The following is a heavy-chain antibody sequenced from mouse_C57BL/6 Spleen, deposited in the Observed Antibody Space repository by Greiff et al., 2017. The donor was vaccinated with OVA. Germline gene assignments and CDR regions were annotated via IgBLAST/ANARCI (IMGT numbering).Heavy chain of an antibody. CDR1: GYTFTSYW. J-gene: IGHJ3*01. CDR3: ARAGLENYACFAY. V-gene: IGHV1-55*01. D-gene: IGHD1-1*01. CDR2: LYPGSGST. Sequence: VQLQQPGAELVKPGASVKMSCKASGYTFTSYWITWVKQRPGQGLEWIGDLYPGSGSTNYNEKFKSKATLTVDTSSSTAYMQLSSLTAEDAAVYYCARAGLENYACFAYWGQGTLVTVSA.